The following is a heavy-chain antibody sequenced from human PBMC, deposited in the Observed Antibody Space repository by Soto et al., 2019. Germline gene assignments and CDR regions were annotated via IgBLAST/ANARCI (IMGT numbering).Heavy chain of an antibody. CDR2: ISTNGSNT. V-gene: IGHV3-64D*06. Sequence: GGSLRLSCAASGFTFSSYAMHWVRQAPGKGLEYVSSISTNGSNTHYADSVKGRFTISRDNSKNTQYLQINSLRAEDTAVYYCANPPLSGFLEWLPWDHYYYGMDVWGQGTTVTVSS. CDR3: ANPPLSGFLEWLPWDHYYYGMDV. CDR1: GFTFSSYA. D-gene: IGHD3-3*01. J-gene: IGHJ6*02.